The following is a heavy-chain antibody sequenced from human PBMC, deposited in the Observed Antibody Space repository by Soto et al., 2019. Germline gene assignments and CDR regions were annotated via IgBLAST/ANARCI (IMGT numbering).Heavy chain of an antibody. CDR3: ARGPGDFWSGYYHYYYYGMDV. J-gene: IGHJ6*02. Sequence: PSETLSLTGAVYGGSFSGYYWSWIRQPPGKGLEWIGEINHSGSTNYNPSLKSRVTISVDTSKNQFSLKLSSVTAADTAVYYCARGPGDFWSGYYHYYYYGMDVWGQGTTVTVSS. D-gene: IGHD3-3*01. V-gene: IGHV4-34*01. CDR1: GGSFSGYY. CDR2: INHSGST.